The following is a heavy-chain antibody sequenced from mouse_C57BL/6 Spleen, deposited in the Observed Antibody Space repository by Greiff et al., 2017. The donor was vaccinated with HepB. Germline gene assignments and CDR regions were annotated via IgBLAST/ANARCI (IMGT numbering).Heavy chain of an antibody. V-gene: IGHV5-4*01. CDR1: GFTFSSYA. J-gene: IGHJ3*01. CDR2: ISDGGSYT. Sequence: EVQLVESGGGLVKPGGSLKLSCAASGFTFSSYAMSWVRQTPEKRLEWVATISDGGSYTYYPDNVKGRFTISRDNAKNNLYLQMSHLKSEDTAMYYCARDQLRLRSWFAYWGQGTLVTVSA. D-gene: IGHD3-2*02. CDR3: ARDQLRLRSWFAY.